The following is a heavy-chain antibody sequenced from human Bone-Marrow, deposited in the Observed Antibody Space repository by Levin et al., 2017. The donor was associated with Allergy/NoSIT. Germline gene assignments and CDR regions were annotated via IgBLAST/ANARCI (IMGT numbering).Heavy chain of an antibody. J-gene: IGHJ1*01. D-gene: IGHD6-25*01. CDR3: ARDGSGRPFQY. CDR2: IDNSGST. Sequence: SETLSLTCTVSGAPISSYYWGWIRQPPGKGLELIAYIDNSGSTIYNPSLTGRVTISLDTPKNQFSLKLSSVTAADTAVYYCARDGSGRPFQYWGQGTLVTVSS. CDR1: GAPISSYY. V-gene: IGHV4-59*13.